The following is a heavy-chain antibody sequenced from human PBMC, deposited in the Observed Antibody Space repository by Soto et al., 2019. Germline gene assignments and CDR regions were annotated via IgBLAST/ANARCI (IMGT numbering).Heavy chain of an antibody. Sequence: SETLSLTCTVSGGSISSATYYWGWIRQPPGKGLEWIGSIYYTGITYYNPSLKSRVTVSVDTSKIQFSLKLNSVTAADTAVYYCARHEAAALQFDYWGQGTLVTVSS. V-gene: IGHV4-39*01. CDR3: ARHEAAALQFDY. J-gene: IGHJ4*02. CDR2: IYYTGIT. CDR1: GGSISSATYY. D-gene: IGHD6-13*01.